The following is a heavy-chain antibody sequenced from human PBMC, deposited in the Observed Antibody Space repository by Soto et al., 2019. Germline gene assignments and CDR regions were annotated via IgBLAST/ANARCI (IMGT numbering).Heavy chain of an antibody. J-gene: IGHJ4*02. CDR1: GFSLSSSHVA. D-gene: IGHD6-19*01. V-gene: IGHV2-5*02. CDR3: AHGSGWLFDS. CDR2: IYWDGNE. Sequence: QITLKESGPTLVKPTQTLTLTCTFTGFSLSSSHVAVGWIRQPPGKAPECLAFIYWDGNEHYSPSLRSRLTLTKDTSKTQLFLTMADMDPEDTATYFSAHGSGWLFDSWGQGTRVTVSS.